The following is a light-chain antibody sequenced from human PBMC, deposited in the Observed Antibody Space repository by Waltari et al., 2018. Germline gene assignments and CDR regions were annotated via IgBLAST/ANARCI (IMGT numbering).Light chain of an antibody. CDR1: QNVTNN. Sequence: EVVVTQSPATLSLSPGERVSLSCRASQNVTNNFAWFQQRPGQAPRLLIYNASTRATDIPARFSGSGSGTEFTLTINSLQPEDLAIYYCQVRTNWLWTFGQWTKV. CDR3: QVRTNWLWT. J-gene: IGKJ1*01. CDR2: NAS. V-gene: IGKV3-15*01.